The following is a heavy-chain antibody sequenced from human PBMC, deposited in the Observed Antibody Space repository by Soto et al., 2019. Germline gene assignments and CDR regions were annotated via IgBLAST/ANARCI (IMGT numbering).Heavy chain of an antibody. V-gene: IGHV1-69*13. CDR3: ARVEQQLFYFDY. CDR2: IIPIFGTA. D-gene: IGHD6-13*01. J-gene: IGHJ4*02. Sequence: ASVKVSCKASGGTFSSYAISWVRQAPGQGLEWMGGIIPIFGTANYAQKFQGRVTITADESTSTAYMELSSLRSEDTAVYYCARVEQQLFYFDYWGQGTLVTSPQ. CDR1: GGTFSSYA.